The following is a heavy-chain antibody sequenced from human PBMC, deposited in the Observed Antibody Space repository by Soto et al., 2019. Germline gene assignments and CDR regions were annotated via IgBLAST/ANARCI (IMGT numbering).Heavy chain of an antibody. Sequence: ASVKVSCKASGYTFTGYYMHWVRQAPGQGLEWMGWINPNSGGTNYADSVKGRFTISRDNSKNTLYLQMNSLRAEDTAVYYCAKEEGYCSSTSCYERDIVGRFFDYWGQGTLVTVSS. D-gene: IGHD2-2*01. CDR1: GYTFTGYY. J-gene: IGHJ4*02. CDR3: AKEEGYCSSTSCYERDIVGRFFDY. V-gene: IGHV1-2*02. CDR2: INPNSGGT.